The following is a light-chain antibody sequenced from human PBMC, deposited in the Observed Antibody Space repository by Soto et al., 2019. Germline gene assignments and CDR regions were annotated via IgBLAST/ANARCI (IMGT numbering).Light chain of an antibody. CDR3: QSYDSSLSALYV. Sequence: QSVLTKPPSVSGAPGQRVTISCTWSSSNIGAGYEVHWYQQLPGTAPKLLIYGNNNRPSGVPDRFSGSKSGTSASLAITGLQAEDEADYYCQSYDSSLSALYVVGTGTKLTVL. J-gene: IGLJ1*01. V-gene: IGLV1-40*01. CDR1: SSNIGAGYE. CDR2: GNN.